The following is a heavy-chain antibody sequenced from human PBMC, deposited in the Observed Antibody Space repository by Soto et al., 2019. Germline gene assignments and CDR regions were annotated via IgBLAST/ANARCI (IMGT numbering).Heavy chain of an antibody. CDR3: AGAPSVSYFGM. Sequence: SETLSLTCNVSSGSIRTSYWRWIRQPPGKGLEWIGYIYYTGSTNYNPSLKTRVAISMDTSKNQFSLNLSSVSAADTAVYYCAGAPSVSYFGMWGMGTLVSFCS. V-gene: IGHV4-59*01. CDR2: IYYTGST. CDR1: SGSIRTSY. J-gene: IGHJ4*02. D-gene: IGHD3-9*01.